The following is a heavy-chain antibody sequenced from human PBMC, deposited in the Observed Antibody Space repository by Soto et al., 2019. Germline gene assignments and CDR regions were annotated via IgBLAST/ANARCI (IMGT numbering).Heavy chain of an antibody. CDR3: SKIPLPDSDIVVVVAYYSYYYGMDV. D-gene: IGHD2-15*01. CDR2: ISGSGGST. V-gene: IGHV3-23*01. Sequence: EVQLLESGGGLVQPGGSLRLSCAASGFTFSSYAMSWVRQAPGKGLEWVSAISGSGGSTYYADSLKGRFTISRDNSMYTSYLPINSLGAEDTAVYYCSKIPLPDSDIVVVVAYYSYYYGMDVWGQGTTVTVSS. CDR1: GFTFSSYA. J-gene: IGHJ6*02.